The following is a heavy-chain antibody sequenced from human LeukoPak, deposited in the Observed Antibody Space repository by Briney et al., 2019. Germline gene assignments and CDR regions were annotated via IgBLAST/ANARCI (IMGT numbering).Heavy chain of an antibody. CDR2: IIPIFGIA. D-gene: IGHD6-6*01. CDR3: ARDVSIAAQSPPGRY. CDR1: GCTFSSYA. V-gene: IGHV1-69*04. Sequence: SVKVSCKASGCTFSSYAISWVRQAPGQGLEWMGRIIPIFGIANYAQKFQGRVTITADKSTSTAYMELSSLRSEDTAVYYCARDVSIAAQSPPGRYWGQGTLVTVSS. J-gene: IGHJ4*02.